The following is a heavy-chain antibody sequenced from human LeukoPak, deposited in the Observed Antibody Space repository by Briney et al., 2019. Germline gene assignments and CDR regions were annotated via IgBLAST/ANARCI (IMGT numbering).Heavy chain of an antibody. CDR3: AGDEIVGATTSPAYYFDY. V-gene: IGHV1-69*04. CDR2: IIPILGIA. D-gene: IGHD1-26*01. Sequence: SVKVSCKASGGTFSSYAISWVRQAPGQGLEWMGRIIPILGIANYAQKFQGRVTITADKSTSTAYMELSSLRSEDTAVYYCAGDEIVGATTSPAYYFDYWGQGTLVTVSS. J-gene: IGHJ4*02. CDR1: GGTFSSYA.